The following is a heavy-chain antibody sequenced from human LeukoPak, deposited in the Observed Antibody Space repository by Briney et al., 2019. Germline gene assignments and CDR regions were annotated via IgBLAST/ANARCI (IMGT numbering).Heavy chain of an antibody. V-gene: IGHV3-21*01. CDR2: ISGTSTYI. Sequence: GGSLRLSCAASGFTFSSYSMNWVRQAPGKGLEWVSSISGTSTYIYYTDSVKGRFTISRDNAQNSLYLQMNSLRAEDTAVYYCVRGDTSTTCCNNWFDPWGEGTLVTVSS. CDR1: GFTFSSYS. CDR3: VRGDTSTTCCNNWFDP. J-gene: IGHJ5*02. D-gene: IGHD5-18*01.